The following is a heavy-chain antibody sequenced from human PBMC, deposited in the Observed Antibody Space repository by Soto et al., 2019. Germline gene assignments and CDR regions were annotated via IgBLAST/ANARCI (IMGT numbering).Heavy chain of an antibody. V-gene: IGHV4-31*03. D-gene: IGHD2-2*01. CDR3: ARDLIVVVPAAPGLYYYYGMDV. J-gene: IGHJ6*02. CDR1: GGSISSGGYY. CDR2: IYYSGST. Sequence: SETLSLTCTVSGGSISSGGYYWSWIRQHPGKGLEWIGYIYYSGSTYYNPSLKSRVTISVDASKNQFSLKLSSVTAADTAVYYCARDLIVVVPAAPGLYYYYGMDVWGQGTTVTVSS.